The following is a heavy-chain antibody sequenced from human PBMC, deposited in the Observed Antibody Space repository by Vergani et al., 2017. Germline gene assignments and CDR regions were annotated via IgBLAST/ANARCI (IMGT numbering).Heavy chain of an antibody. J-gene: IGHJ6*02. Sequence: EVQLLESGGGLVQPGGSLRLSCAASGFTYSSYAMSGVRQAPGKGLEWVSAISGSGGSTYYADSVKGRFTISRDNSKNTLYLQMNSLRAEDTAVYDCAKHITMVRGVIIEINYYYGMDVWGQGTTVTVSS. V-gene: IGHV3-23*01. CDR3: AKHITMVRGVIIEINYYYGMDV. D-gene: IGHD3-10*01. CDR2: ISGSGGST. CDR1: GFTYSSYA.